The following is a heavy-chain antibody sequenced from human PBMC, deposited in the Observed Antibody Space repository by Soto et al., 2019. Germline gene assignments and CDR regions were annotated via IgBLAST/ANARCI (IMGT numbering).Heavy chain of an antibody. CDR3: ARLAVAGSFDY. CDR1: GYSFTSYG. J-gene: IGHJ4*02. CDR2: ISAYNGNT. Sequence: GTSVKVSCKASGYSFTSYGISWVRQAPGQGLEWMGWISAYNGNTNYAQKLQGRVTMTTDTSTSTAYMELRSLRSDDTAVYYCARLAVAGSFDYWGQGTLVTVSS. V-gene: IGHV1-18*01. D-gene: IGHD6-19*01.